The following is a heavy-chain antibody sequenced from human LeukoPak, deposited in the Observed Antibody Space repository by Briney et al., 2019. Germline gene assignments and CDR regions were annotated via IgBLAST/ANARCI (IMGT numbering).Heavy chain of an antibody. CDR2: INHSGST. J-gene: IGHJ5*02. V-gene: IGHV4-34*01. CDR3: ARGQLPHTTHWFDP. D-gene: IGHD2-2*01. CDR1: GGSFSGYY. Sequence: PSETLSLTCAVYGGSFSGYYWSWIRQPPGKGLEWIGEINHSGSTNYNPSLKSRVTISVDTSKNQFSLKLSSVTAADTAVYYCARGQLPHTTHWFDPWGQGTLVTVSS.